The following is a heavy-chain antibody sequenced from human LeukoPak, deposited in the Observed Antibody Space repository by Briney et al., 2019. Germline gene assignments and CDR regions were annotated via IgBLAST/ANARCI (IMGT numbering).Heavy chain of an antibody. J-gene: IGHJ4*02. Sequence: PGGSLRLSCAASGFTFSSYSMNWVRQAPGKGLEWVSSISSSSSYIYYADSVKGRFTISRDNAKNSLYLQMNSLRAEDTAVYYCAREVAVAGLLDYWGQGTLVTVSS. CDR2: ISSSSSYI. D-gene: IGHD6-19*01. V-gene: IGHV3-21*01. CDR3: AREVAVAGLLDY. CDR1: GFTFSSYS.